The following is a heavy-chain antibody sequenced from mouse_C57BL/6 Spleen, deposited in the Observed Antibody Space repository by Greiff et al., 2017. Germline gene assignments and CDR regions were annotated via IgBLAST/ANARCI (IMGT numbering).Heavy chain of an antibody. CDR3: ASPVYSGYYDEAMDY. CDR2: IYPGDGGT. V-gene: IGHV1-53*01. CDR1: GYAFTSYW. Sequence: QVQLKQPGPELVKPGASVKLSCKASGYAFTSYWMHWVKQRPGRGLEWIGRIYPGDGGTNYNEKFKGKATLTVDKSSSTAYMQLSSLTSEDSAVYVCASPVYSGYYDEAMDYWGQGTSVTVSS. J-gene: IGHJ4*01. D-gene: IGHD2-3*01.